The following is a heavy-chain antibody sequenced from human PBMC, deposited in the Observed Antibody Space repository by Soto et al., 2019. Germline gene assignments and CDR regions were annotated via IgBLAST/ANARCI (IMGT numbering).Heavy chain of an antibody. J-gene: IGHJ4*02. CDR1: GFTFSSYW. CDR2: INGDGSYA. CDR3: ARDGPPSY. Sequence: EVQLVESGGGLVQPGGSLRLSCTASGFTFSSYWIHWVRQAPGRGLVWVSRINGDGSYADYADSVKGRFTISRDNAKNTVYLQMSSLTDEDTALYYCARDGPPSYWGQGTLVTVSS. V-gene: IGHV3-74*01.